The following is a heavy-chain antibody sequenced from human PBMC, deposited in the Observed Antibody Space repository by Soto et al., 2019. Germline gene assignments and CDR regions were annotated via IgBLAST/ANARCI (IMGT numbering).Heavy chain of an antibody. CDR3: ARDLSYYDSSGFQWEAPCDF. V-gene: IGHV4-38-2*02. CDR1: GYSISSGFY. CDR2: IYHSGTT. D-gene: IGHD3-22*01. J-gene: IGHJ4*02. Sequence: SSETLSLTCAVSGYSISSGFYWGWIRQPPGKGLEWIGNIYHSGTTYYNPSLKSRVTISVDTSKNQFSLKLNSVTAADTAVYYCARDLSYYDSSGFQWEAPCDFWGQGTPVTSPQ.